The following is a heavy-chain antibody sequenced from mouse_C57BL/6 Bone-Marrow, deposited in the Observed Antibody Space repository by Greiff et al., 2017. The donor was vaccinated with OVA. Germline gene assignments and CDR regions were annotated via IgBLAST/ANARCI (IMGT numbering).Heavy chain of an antibody. D-gene: IGHD1-1*01. CDR3: ARETTVVPYWYFDV. J-gene: IGHJ1*03. CDR2: INPSNGGT. V-gene: IGHV1-53*01. CDR1: GYTFTSYW. Sequence: QVQLQQSGTELVKPGASVKLSCKASGYTFTSYWMHWVKQRPGQGLEWIGNINPSNGGTNYNEKFKSKATLTVDKSSSTAYMQLSSLTSEDSAVYYCARETTVVPYWYFDVWGTGTTVTVSS.